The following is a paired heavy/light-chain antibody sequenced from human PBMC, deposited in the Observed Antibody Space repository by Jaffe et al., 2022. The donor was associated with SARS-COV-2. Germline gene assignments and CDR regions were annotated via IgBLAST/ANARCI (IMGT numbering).Light chain of an antibody. J-gene: IGKJ1*01. Sequence: EIVLTQSPGTLSLSPGERATLSCRASQSVSSSYLAWYQQKPGQAPRLLIYGASSRATGIPDRFSGSGSGTDFTLTISRLEPEDFAVYYCQQYGSSSWTFGQGTKVEIK. CDR2: GAS. V-gene: IGKV3-20*01. CDR3: QQYGSSSWT. CDR1: QSVSSSY.
Heavy chain of an antibody. CDR2: IIPILGIA. D-gene: IGHD2-2*01. Sequence: QVQLVQSGAEVKKPGSSVKVSCKASGGTFSSYTISWVRQAPGQGLEWMGRIIPILGIANYAQKFQGRVTITADKSTSTAYMELSSLRSEDTAVYYCVGHCSSTSCYGFDPWGQGTLVTVSS. CDR1: GGTFSSYT. V-gene: IGHV1-69*02. J-gene: IGHJ5*02. CDR3: VGHCSSTSCYGFDP.